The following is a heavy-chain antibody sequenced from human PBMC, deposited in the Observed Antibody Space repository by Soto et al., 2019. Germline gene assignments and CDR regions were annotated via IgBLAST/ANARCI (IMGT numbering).Heavy chain of an antibody. CDR1: GFSFNTW. CDR2: INGDGSSL. Sequence: EVQLVESGGGVVQPGGSLRLSCAASGFSFNTWMHWVRQAPGKGLVWLSRINGDGSSLSYEDSVKGRFTVSRENAKNTLYVQINSLTAEDTAVYYCTRGASGYGNFDYWGQGVLLTVSS. CDR3: TRGASGYGNFDY. D-gene: IGHD5-12*01. J-gene: IGHJ4*02. V-gene: IGHV3-74*01.